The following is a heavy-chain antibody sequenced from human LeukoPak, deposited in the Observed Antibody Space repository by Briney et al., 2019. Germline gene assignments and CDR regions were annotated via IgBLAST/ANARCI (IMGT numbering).Heavy chain of an antibody. CDR2: IYPGDSDT. Sequence: GESLKISCKSDGYSLTSYWIGCVRPMPGKGLEWRGIIYPGDSDTTYTPSFQGHVTISAGKSLSTAYLQSSSPTASATAMYYCARHSNSYGQWGEGTLVTVSS. J-gene: IGHJ4*02. D-gene: IGHD5-18*01. V-gene: IGHV5-51*01. CDR1: GYSLTSYW. CDR3: ARHSNSYGQ.